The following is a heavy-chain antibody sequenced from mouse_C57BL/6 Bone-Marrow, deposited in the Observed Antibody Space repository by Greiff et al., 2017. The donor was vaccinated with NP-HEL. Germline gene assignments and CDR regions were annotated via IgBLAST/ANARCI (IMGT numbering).Heavy chain of an antibody. V-gene: IGHV1-69*01. CDR2: IDPSDSYT. D-gene: IGHD1-1*01. J-gene: IGHJ4*01. Sequence: QVQLKQPGAELVMPGASVKLSCKASGYTFTSYWMHWVKQRPGQGLEWIGEIDPSDSYTNYNQKFKGKSTLTVDKSSSTAYMQLSSLTSEDSAVYYCARRRYYGSSNYAMDYWGQGTSVTVSS. CDR1: GYTFTSYW. CDR3: ARRRYYGSSNYAMDY.